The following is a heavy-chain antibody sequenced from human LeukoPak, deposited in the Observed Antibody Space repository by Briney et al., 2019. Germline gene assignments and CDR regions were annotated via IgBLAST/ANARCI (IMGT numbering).Heavy chain of an antibody. V-gene: IGHV3-23*01. D-gene: IGHD3-3*01. Sequence: GGSLRLSCAASGFTFSSYAMSWVRQAPGKGLAWVSAISGSCGSTYYADSVQGRFTISRDNSKNTLYLQMNSLRAEDTAVYYCAKDREGARFLEWLAPTGQDAFDIWGQGTMVTVSS. CDR1: GFTFSSYA. J-gene: IGHJ3*02. CDR3: AKDREGARFLEWLAPTGQDAFDI. CDR2: ISGSCGST.